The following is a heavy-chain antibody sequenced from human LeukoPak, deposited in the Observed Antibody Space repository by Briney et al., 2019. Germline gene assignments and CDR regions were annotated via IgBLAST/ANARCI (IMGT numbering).Heavy chain of an antibody. CDR1: GGSISSYY. CDR2: IYYSGST. CDR3: ARDLHSGYYSILDY. V-gene: IGHV4-59*01. D-gene: IGHD3-22*01. J-gene: IGHJ4*02. Sequence: SETLSLTCTVSGGSISSYYWSWIRQPPGKGLEWIGYIYYSGSTNYNPSLKSRVTISVDTSKNQFSLKLSSVTAADTAVYYCARDLHSGYYSILDYWGQGTLVTVSS.